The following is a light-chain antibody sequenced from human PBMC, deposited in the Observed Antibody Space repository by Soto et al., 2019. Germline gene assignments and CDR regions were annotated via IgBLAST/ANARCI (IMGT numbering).Light chain of an antibody. CDR1: QSVSRSH. J-gene: IGKJ4*01. CDR2: GAS. Sequence: ENLLTQSPGTLPLSPGERATLSCRASQSVSRSHLAWYQQKPGQAPRLLMYGASSRVTGIPDRFSGSGFGTDFTLTISRLEPEDFAVYYCQQYGSSPFTFGGGTRVRIK. CDR3: QQYGSSPFT. V-gene: IGKV3-20*01.